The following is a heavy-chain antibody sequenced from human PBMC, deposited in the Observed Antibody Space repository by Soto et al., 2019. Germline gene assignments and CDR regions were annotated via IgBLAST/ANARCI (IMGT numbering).Heavy chain of an antibody. J-gene: IGHJ5*02. CDR2: INHSGST. D-gene: IGHD1-26*01. V-gene: IGHV4-34*01. CDR3: ARVRESSYGFGWFDP. CDR1: GGYISGYY. Sequence: PSETQSLTCPVSGGYISGYYLSWIRQPPGKGLEWIGEINHSGSTNYNPSLKSRVTISVDTSKNQFSLKLSSVTAADTAVYYCARVRESSYGFGWFDPWGQGTLVTSPQ.